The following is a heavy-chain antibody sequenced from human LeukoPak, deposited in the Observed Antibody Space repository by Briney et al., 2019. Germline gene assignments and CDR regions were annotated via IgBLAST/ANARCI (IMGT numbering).Heavy chain of an antibody. Sequence: ASVKAPCKASGYTFTGYYMHWVRQAPGQGLEWMGWINPNSGGTNYAQKFQGRVTMTRDTSISTAYMELSRLRSDDTAVYYCARESNYDSDSDYFDYWGQGTLVTVSS. D-gene: IGHD3-22*01. CDR1: GYTFTGYY. CDR3: ARESNYDSDSDYFDY. CDR2: INPNSGGT. V-gene: IGHV1-2*02. J-gene: IGHJ4*02.